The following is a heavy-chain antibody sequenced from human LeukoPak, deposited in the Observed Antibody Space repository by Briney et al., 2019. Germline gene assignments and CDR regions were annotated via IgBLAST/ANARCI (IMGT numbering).Heavy chain of an antibody. D-gene: IGHD6-19*01. Sequence: GGSLRLSCAASGFTVSSNFMSWVRQAPGKGLEWVSILYPGGTTFYADSVKGRFTISRDTSKNTLYLQMNSLRAEDTALYYCTRSMSLAGKLTHFDFWGQGALVTVSS. V-gene: IGHV3-53*01. CDR2: LYPGGTT. CDR1: GFTVSSNF. J-gene: IGHJ4*02. CDR3: TRSMSLAGKLTHFDF.